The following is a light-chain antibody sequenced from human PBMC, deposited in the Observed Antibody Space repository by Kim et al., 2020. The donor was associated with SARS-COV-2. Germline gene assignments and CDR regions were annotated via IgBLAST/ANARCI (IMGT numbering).Light chain of an antibody. CDR3: QHYGNSQYT. Sequence: ETVLTQSPGTLSLSPGEGATLSCRASQSVSSSHLAWYQQKPGQAPRLLIHGASSRATGIPDRFSGSGSGTDFTLTIRGLEAEDFAVYYCQHYGNSQYTFGQGTKLEI. V-gene: IGKV3-20*01. CDR1: QSVSSSH. CDR2: GAS. J-gene: IGKJ2*01.